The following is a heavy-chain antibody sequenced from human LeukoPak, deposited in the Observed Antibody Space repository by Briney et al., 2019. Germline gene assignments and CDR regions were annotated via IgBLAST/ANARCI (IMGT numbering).Heavy chain of an antibody. CDR2: ISTSGST. J-gene: IGHJ4*02. CDR1: GDSISSNS. CDR3: ARGSSWFHY. D-gene: IGHD6-13*01. Sequence: SETLSLTCTVSGDSISSNSWTWIRQPAGEGLEWIGRISTSGSTYYNPSLKSRVTMSIDTSKNQFSLRLNSVTAADTAMYYCARGSSWFHYWGQGTLVTVSS. V-gene: IGHV4-4*07.